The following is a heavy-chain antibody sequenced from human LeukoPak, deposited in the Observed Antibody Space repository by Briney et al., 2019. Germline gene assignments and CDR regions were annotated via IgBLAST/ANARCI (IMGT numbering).Heavy chain of an antibody. J-gene: IGHJ3*02. Sequence: SETLSLTCTVSGGSISSYYWSWIRQPAGKGLEWIGRIYTSGSTNYNPSLKSRVTMSVDTSKNQFSLKLSSVTAADTAVYYCASTLYSGSYRDSLDAFDIWGQGTMVTVSS. D-gene: IGHD1-26*01. CDR2: IYTSGST. V-gene: IGHV4-4*07. CDR3: ASTLYSGSYRDSLDAFDI. CDR1: GGSISSYY.